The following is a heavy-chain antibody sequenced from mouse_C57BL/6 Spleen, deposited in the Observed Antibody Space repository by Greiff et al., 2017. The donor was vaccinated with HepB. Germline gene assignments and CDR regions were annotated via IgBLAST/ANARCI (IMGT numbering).Heavy chain of an antibody. CDR3: ARVGDGNDYFDY. CDR1: GFTFSSYA. D-gene: IGHD2-1*01. V-gene: IGHV5-4*01. Sequence: EVQVVESGGGLVKPGGSLKLSCAASGFTFSSYAMSWVRQTPEKRLEWVATISDGGSYTYYPDNVKGRFTISRDNAKNNLYLQMSHLKSEDTAMYYCARVGDGNDYFDYWGQGTTLTVSS. CDR2: ISDGGSYT. J-gene: IGHJ2*01.